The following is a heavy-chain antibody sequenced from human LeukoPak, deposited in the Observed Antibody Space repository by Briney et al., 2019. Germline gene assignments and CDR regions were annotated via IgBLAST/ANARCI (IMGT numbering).Heavy chain of an antibody. CDR3: ARDGGGMVV. Sequence: GGSLTLSCAASGFTFSSYSMNWVRQAPGKGLEWVSSISNSSSYKYYADSVKGRFTISRDNAKNSLYLQMSRLRAEDTAVYYCARDGGGMVVWGQGTTVTVSS. CDR2: ISNSSSYK. V-gene: IGHV3-21*01. J-gene: IGHJ6*02. CDR1: GFTFSSYS. D-gene: IGHD3-3*01.